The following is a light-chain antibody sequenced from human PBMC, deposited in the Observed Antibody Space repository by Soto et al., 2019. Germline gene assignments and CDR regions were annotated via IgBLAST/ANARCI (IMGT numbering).Light chain of an antibody. CDR3: QQYNSYSLYT. J-gene: IGKJ2*01. CDR2: KAS. V-gene: IGKV1-5*03. CDR1: QSISSW. Sequence: DIQMTQSPSTLSASVGDRVTITCRASQSISSWLAWYQQKPGKAPKLLIYKASSLESGVPSRFFGSGSGTEFTLTSSSLQPDDFSTNYCQQYNSYSLYTFGQGTKLEIK.